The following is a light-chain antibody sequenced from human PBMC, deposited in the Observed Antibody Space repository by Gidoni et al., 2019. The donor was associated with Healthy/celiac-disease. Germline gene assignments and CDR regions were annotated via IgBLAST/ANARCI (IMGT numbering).Light chain of an antibody. J-gene: IGLJ2*01. V-gene: IGLV1-51*01. CDR3: GTWDSSLSASVV. Sequence: QSVLTQPPSVSAAPGHKVTISCSGSSSNIGNNYVSWYQQLPGTAPKLLIYDNNKRPSGIPDRFSGSKSGTSATLGITGLQTGDEADYYCGTWDSSLSASVVFGGGTKLTVL. CDR1: SSNIGNNY. CDR2: DNN.